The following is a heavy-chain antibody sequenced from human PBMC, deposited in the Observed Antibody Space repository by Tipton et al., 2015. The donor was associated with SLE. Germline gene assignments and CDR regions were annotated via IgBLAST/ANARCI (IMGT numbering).Heavy chain of an antibody. Sequence: TLSLTCTVSGDSVSSGSYYWSWIRQPAGKGLEWIGHIYATGSTRYNPPLKGRVNMSIDTSKNQISLKLKSATAADRAVYYCAGQYCSAGRGFGLSDWGQGTLVTVSS. CDR2: IYATGST. J-gene: IGHJ4*02. CDR3: AGQYCSAGRGFGLSD. CDR1: GDSVSSGSYY. V-gene: IGHV4-61*09. D-gene: IGHD2-15*01.